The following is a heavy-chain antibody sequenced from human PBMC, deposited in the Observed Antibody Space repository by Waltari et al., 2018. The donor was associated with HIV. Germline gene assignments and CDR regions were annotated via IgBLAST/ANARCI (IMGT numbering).Heavy chain of an antibody. J-gene: IGHJ6*02. CDR2: SDPGDSQT. CDR1: GYSFTSYW. D-gene: IGHD2-21*01. CDR3: ASRIATYGMDV. Sequence: EVQLLQSGVEVKQPGESLKISCKGSGYSFTSYWIGWVRQMPGKGLEWMGLSDPGDSQTRYSPSFQGQVTISADKSISTVYLQWSSLKASDTAMYYCASRIATYGMDVWGQGTTVTVSS. V-gene: IGHV5-51*01.